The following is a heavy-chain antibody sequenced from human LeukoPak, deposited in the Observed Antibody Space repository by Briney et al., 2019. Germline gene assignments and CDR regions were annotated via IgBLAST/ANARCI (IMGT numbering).Heavy chain of an antibody. D-gene: IGHD3-22*01. CDR3: AKGSSGYFADL. CDR1: GFTFSSYA. J-gene: IGHJ5*02. V-gene: IGHV3-23*01. Sequence: GGSLRLSCAASGFTFSSYALSWVRQAPGEGLEWLSTLSDNTYYADSVKGRFTISRDNSKNTLFLQMNSLRAEDTALYYCAKGSSGYFADLWGQGTLVTVSS. CDR2: LSDNT.